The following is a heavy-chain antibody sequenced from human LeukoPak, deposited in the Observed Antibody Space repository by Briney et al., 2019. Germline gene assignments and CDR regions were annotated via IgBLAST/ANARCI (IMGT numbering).Heavy chain of an antibody. CDR1: GYTFTSYG. V-gene: IGHV1-18*01. CDR3: ARAARLFVESDY. J-gene: IGHJ4*02. Sequence: ASVKVSCKASGYTFTSYGISWVRQAPGQGLEWMGWISAYNGNTDYAQKLQGRVTMTTDTSTSTAYMELRSLRSDDTAVYYCARAARLFVESDYWGQGALVTVSS. D-gene: IGHD3-10*02. CDR2: ISAYNGNT.